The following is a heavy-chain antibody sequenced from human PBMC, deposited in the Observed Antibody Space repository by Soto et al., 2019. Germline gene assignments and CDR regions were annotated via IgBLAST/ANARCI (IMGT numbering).Heavy chain of an antibody. CDR1: GFTFDDYA. CDR2: ISWNSGSI. Sequence: GGSLRLSCAASGFTFDDYAMHWVRQAPGKGLEWVSGISWNSGSIGYADSVKGRFTISRDNAKNSLYLQMNSLRAEDTALYYCAKGLAAAGPLIDYWGQGTLVTVSS. D-gene: IGHD6-13*01. J-gene: IGHJ4*02. CDR3: AKGLAAAGPLIDY. V-gene: IGHV3-9*01.